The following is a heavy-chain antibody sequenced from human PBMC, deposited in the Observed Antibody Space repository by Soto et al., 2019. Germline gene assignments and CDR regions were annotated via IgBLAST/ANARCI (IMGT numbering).Heavy chain of an antibody. CDR1: GFSFSSYA. CDR2: ISGSDGST. J-gene: IGHJ6*02. CDR3: AKARKRWYDSSGRYYYYGMDV. Sequence: GGSLRLSCVASGFSFSSYAMSWVRQAPGKGLEWVSVISGSDGSTYYADSVKGRFTISRDNSKNTLYLQMNSLRAEDTAVYYCAKARKRWYDSSGRYYYYGMDVWGQGPTVTVSS. D-gene: IGHD3-22*01. V-gene: IGHV3-23*01.